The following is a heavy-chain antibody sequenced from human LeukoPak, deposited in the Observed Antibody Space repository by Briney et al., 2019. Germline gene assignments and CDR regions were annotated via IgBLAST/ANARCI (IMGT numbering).Heavy chain of an antibody. J-gene: IGHJ6*03. CDR3: AKESTGQYYYYYMDV. CDR1: GFTFSSYG. CDR2: IRYDGSNK. Sequence: SGGSLRLSCAASGFTFSSYGMHWVRQAPGKGLEWVAFIRYDGSNKYYADSVKGRFTISRDNSKNTLYLQMNSLRAEDTAVYYCAKESTGQYYYYYMDVWGKGTTVTVSS. D-gene: IGHD2-2*01. V-gene: IGHV3-30*02.